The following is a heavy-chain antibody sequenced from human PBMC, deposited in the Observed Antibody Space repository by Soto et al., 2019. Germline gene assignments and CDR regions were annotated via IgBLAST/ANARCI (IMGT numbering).Heavy chain of an antibody. CDR3: ARPALGDHHYYYYGMDV. CDR1: GGTFSSYA. J-gene: IGHJ6*02. CDR2: IIPIFGTA. V-gene: IGHV1-69*01. D-gene: IGHD4-17*01. Sequence: QVQLVQSGAEVKKPGSSVKVSCKASGGTFSSYAISWVRQAPGQGLEWMGGIIPIFGTANYAQKFQGRVTITADESTSTAYMELSRLRSEDTAVYYCARPALGDHHYYYYGMDVWGQGTTVTVSS.